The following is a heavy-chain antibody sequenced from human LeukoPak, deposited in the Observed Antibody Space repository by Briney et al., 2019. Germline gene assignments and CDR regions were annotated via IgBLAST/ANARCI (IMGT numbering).Heavy chain of an antibody. CDR1: GFTFSRYA. Sequence: PGGSLRLSCVASGFTFSRYAFSWVRQAPGKGLEYVSGISANGDSIYYANSVHDRFTISRDNSKNTVSLQMGSLRPEDMAVYYCARAAYYYDSSGYSDALDIWGQGTMVTVSS. D-gene: IGHD3-22*01. V-gene: IGHV3-64*01. CDR2: ISANGDSI. J-gene: IGHJ3*02. CDR3: ARAAYYYDSSGYSDALDI.